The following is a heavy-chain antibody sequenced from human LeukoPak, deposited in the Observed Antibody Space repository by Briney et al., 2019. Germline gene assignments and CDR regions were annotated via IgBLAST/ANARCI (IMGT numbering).Heavy chain of an antibody. CDR1: GGSFSGYY. Sequence: PSETLSLTCAVYGGSFSGYYWSWIRQPAGKGLEWIGRIYTSGSTNYNPSLKSRVTISVDTSKNQFSLKLSSVTAADTAVYYCARARYYDFWSGYSYFDYWGQGTLVTVSS. V-gene: IGHV4-59*10. J-gene: IGHJ4*02. CDR3: ARARYYDFWSGYSYFDY. CDR2: IYTSGST. D-gene: IGHD3-3*01.